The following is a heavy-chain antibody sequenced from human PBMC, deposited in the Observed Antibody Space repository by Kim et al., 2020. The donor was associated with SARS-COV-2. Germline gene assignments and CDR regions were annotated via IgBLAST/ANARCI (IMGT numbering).Heavy chain of an antibody. CDR3: ARHLRNWYFDL. J-gene: IGHJ2*01. V-gene: IGHV4-39*01. CDR2: T. Sequence: TYYNPALKGRVTISVDTAKELFSLRLSSWTAADAAVYYCARHLRNWYFDLWGRGTLVTVSS.